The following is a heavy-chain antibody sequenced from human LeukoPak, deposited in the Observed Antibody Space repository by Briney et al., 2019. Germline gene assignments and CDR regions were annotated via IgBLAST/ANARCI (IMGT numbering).Heavy chain of an antibody. Sequence: GGSLRLSCAASGFTVSSNYMSWVRQAPGKGLEWVSVIYSGGSTYYIDSAKGRFTISRDNSKNTLYLQTNSLTAEDTAVYYCARAGCSGDSCYYYYGMDVWGQGTTVTVSS. D-gene: IGHD2-15*01. CDR3: ARAGCSGDSCYYYYGMDV. V-gene: IGHV3-66*01. CDR1: GFTVSSNY. J-gene: IGHJ6*02. CDR2: IYSGGST.